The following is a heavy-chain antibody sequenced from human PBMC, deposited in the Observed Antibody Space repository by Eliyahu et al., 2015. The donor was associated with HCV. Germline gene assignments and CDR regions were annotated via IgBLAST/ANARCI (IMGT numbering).Heavy chain of an antibody. CDR1: GYTFTSYD. CDR3: ASWVEDIAAAAPYNWFDP. Sequence: VKKPGASVKVSCKASGYTFTSYDINWVRQATGQGLEWMGWMNPNSGNTGYAQKFQGRVTMTRNTSISTAYMELSSLRSEDTAVYYCASWVEDIAAAAPYNWFDPWGQGTLVTVSS. CDR2: MNPNSGNT. J-gene: IGHJ5*02. V-gene: IGHV1-8*01. D-gene: IGHD6-13*01.